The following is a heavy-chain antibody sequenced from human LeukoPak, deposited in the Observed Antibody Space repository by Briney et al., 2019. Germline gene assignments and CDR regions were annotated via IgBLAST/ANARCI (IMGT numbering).Heavy chain of an antibody. Sequence: SGTLSLTCTVSGDSISSSNWWSWVRQPPGKGLEWIGEIYHSGRTNYNPSLKSRLTILVEKSKNQFSLKLSSVTAADTAVYYCARGLVIAVAGWGPWELPPAGYDYWGQGTLVTDSS. V-gene: IGHV4-4*02. J-gene: IGHJ4*02. D-gene: IGHD6-19*01. CDR3: ARGLVIAVAGWGPWELPPAGYDY. CDR2: IYHSGRT. CDR1: GDSISSSNW.